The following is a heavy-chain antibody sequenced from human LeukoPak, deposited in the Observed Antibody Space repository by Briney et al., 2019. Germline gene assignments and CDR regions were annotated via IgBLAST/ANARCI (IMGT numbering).Heavy chain of an antibody. Sequence: PSETLSLTCAVYGGSFSGYYWSWIRQPPGMALEWIGYIYSSGTTNYNPSLKGRVSMSVDRSKKQFSLNLSSVTAADTAMYYCARANGYNPPFDSWGQGTLVIVSS. V-gene: IGHV4-59*01. CDR1: GGSFSGYY. CDR2: IYSSGTT. J-gene: IGHJ4*02. CDR3: ARANGYNPPFDS. D-gene: IGHD5-24*01.